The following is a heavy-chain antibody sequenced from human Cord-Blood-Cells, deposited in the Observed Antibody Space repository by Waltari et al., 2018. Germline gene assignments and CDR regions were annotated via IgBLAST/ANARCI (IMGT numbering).Heavy chain of an antibody. CDR1: GGSFSGYY. CDR3: ARFHSGSYAVDI. V-gene: IGHV4-34*01. D-gene: IGHD6-19*01. J-gene: IGHJ3*02. Sequence: QVQLQQWGAGLLKPSETLSLTCAVYGGSFSGYYWSWIREPPGTGLEWIGEINHSGSTNDNPSLKSRVTLSVDTSKHPVSLKLSSVTAADTAVFYCARFHSGSYAVDIWGPETIVTVSS. CDR2: INHSGST.